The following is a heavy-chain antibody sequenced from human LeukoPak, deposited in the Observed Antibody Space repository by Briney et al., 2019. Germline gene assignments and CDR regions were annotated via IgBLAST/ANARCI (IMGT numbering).Heavy chain of an antibody. D-gene: IGHD2-8*01. CDR1: GFTFSSYA. CDR3: ARDHYWLEYCINGVCRDTFDI. Sequence: GGSLRLSCAASGFTFSSYAMHWVRQAPGKGLEWVAVISYDGSNKYYADSVKGRFTISRDNSKNTLFLQVDSLKTEDTAVYYCARDHYWLEYCINGVCRDTFDIWGQGTMVTVSS. CDR2: ISYDGSNK. V-gene: IGHV3-30-3*01. J-gene: IGHJ3*02.